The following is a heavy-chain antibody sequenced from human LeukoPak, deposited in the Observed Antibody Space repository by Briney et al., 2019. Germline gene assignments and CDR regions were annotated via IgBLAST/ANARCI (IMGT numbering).Heavy chain of an antibody. Sequence: SVKVSRKASGGTFSSYTISWVRQAPGQGLEWMGRIIPILGIANYAQQFQGRVTITADKSTSTAYMELSSLRSEDTAVYYCARDEYCTNGVCYSGNNWFDPWGQGTLVTVSS. D-gene: IGHD2-8*01. CDR3: ARDEYCTNGVCYSGNNWFDP. CDR2: IIPILGIA. J-gene: IGHJ5*02. CDR1: GGTFSSYT. V-gene: IGHV1-69*04.